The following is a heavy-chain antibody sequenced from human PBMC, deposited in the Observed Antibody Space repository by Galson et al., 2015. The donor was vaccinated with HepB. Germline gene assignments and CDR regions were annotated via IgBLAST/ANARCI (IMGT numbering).Heavy chain of an antibody. D-gene: IGHD6-13*01. J-gene: IGHJ4*02. Sequence: SLRLSCAASGFTFSSYTMNWVRQAPGKGLEWVSYISSSSSTIYYADSVKGRFTISRDNAKNSLYLQMNSLRAEDTAVYYCARGAAAGTSRFDYWGQGTLVTVSS. CDR2: ISSSSSTI. V-gene: IGHV3-48*01. CDR1: GFTFSSYT. CDR3: ARGAAAGTSRFDY.